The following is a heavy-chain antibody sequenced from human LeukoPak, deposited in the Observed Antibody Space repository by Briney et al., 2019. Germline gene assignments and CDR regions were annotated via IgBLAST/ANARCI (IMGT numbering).Heavy chain of an antibody. J-gene: IGHJ3*01. V-gene: IGHV4-59*13. D-gene: IGHD3-16*01. Sequence: PSETLSLTCTVSGGSIRSFYWNWIRQPPGKGLEWVGYVFYSGNTNYNPSLGSRVTISEDTSKNPFSLNLNSLTAADTAVYYCARGLPGRDAFDVWGQGTVVTVSS. CDR1: GGSIRSFY. CDR2: VFYSGNT. CDR3: ARGLPGRDAFDV.